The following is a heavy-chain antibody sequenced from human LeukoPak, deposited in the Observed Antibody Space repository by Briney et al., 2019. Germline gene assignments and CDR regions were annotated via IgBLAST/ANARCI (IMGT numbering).Heavy chain of an antibody. CDR2: IRSKANTYAT. J-gene: IGHJ4*02. D-gene: IGHD5-12*01. CDR3: TRIQIDARSGYDI. V-gene: IGHV3-73*01. Sequence: GGSLKLSCAASGFTFSGSAMHWVRQASGNGLEWVGRIRSKANTYATAYDASVKGRFTISRDDSKNTAYLQMNSLKAEDTAVYYCTRIQIDARSGYDIWGQGTLVTVSS. CDR1: GFTFSGSA.